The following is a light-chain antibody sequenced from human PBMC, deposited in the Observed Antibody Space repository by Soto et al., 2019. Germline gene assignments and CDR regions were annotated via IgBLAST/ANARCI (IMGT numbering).Light chain of an antibody. Sequence: CTGTTSDVGGYNYVSWYQQYPGKAPKLMIYEVNKRPSGVPDRFSGSKSGNAASLTVSGLQYEDEADYYCSSYAGSTWVFGGGTQLTVL. V-gene: IGLV2-8*01. CDR2: EVN. CDR1: TSDVGGYNY. J-gene: IGLJ3*02. CDR3: SSYAGSTWV.